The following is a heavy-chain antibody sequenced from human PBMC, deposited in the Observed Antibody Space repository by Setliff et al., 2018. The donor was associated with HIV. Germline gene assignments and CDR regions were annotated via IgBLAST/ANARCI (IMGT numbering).Heavy chain of an antibody. J-gene: IGHJ3*02. Sequence: SVKVSCKSSGGSITNYAISWVRQAPGLGLEWMGGIIPKLDISNYAQKFQDRVTITADESTNTAYMELSSLTSEDTAVYYCAGDDDITVVYDTFNIWGQGTMVTVSS. CDR1: GGSITNYA. V-gene: IGHV1-69*10. CDR2: IIPKLDIS. CDR3: AGDDDITVVYDTFNI. D-gene: IGHD6-19*01.